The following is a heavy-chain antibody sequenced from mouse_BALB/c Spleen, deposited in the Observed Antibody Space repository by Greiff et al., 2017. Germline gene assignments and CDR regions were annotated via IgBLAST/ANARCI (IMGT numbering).Heavy chain of an antibody. CDR3: TGSMDY. V-gene: IGHV1S22*01. CDR2: IYPGSGST. Sequence: LQQPGSELVRPGASVKLSCKASGYTFTSYWMHWVKQRPGQGLEWIGNIYPGSGSTNYDEKFKSKATLTVDTSSSTAYMQLSSLTSEDSAVYDCTGSMDYWGQGTSVTVSS. CDR1: GYTFTSYW. J-gene: IGHJ4*01.